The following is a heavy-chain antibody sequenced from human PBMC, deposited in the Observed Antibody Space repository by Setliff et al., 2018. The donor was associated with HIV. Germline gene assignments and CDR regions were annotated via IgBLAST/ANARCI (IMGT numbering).Heavy chain of an antibody. J-gene: IGHJ4*02. CDR2: INKDGSQK. CDR3: ARDYSRYTWNYFDY. D-gene: IGHD1-20*01. V-gene: IGHV3-7*03. CDR1: GGSISSSSYY. Sequence: PSETLSLTCTVSGGSISSSSYYWGWIRQAPGKGLEWVANINKDGSQKYYVDSVKGRFTIASDNAKKSLYLQMNSLSAEDTALYYCARDYSRYTWNYFDYWGQGTLVTVSS.